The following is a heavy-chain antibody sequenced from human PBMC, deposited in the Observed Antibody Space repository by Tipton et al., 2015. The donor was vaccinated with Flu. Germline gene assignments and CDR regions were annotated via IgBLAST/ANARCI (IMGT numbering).Heavy chain of an antibody. D-gene: IGHD3-3*01. CDR1: GGSISSGGYY. CDR3: ARVKGYDFWKGPNKSYWYFDL. V-gene: IGHV4-31*03. Sequence: TLSLTCTVSGGSISSGGYYWSWIRQQRGKGLEWIGHIYYSGSTFYNPSLKSRVTISVDTSKNQFSLKLNSVTAADTAVYYCARVKGYDFWKGPNKSYWYFDLWGRGTLVTVSS. CDR2: IYYSGST. J-gene: IGHJ2*01.